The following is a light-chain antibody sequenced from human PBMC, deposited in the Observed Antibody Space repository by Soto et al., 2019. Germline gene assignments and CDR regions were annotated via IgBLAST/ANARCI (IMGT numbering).Light chain of an antibody. CDR2: EVT. CDR1: SSDVGAYNY. V-gene: IGLV2-14*01. J-gene: IGLJ2*01. Sequence: QSVLTQPASVSGSLGQSITISCTGTSSDVGAYNYVSWYQQHPDIAPKLLVFEVTNRPSGVSGRFSGSKSGITASLSISGLQPEDEADYYCTSYSSSRHVRFGGGTQLTVL. CDR3: TSYSSSRHVR.